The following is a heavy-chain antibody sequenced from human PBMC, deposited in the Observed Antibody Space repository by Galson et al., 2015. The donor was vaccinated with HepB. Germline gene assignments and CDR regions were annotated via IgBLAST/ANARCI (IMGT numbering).Heavy chain of an antibody. D-gene: IGHD2-2*02. CDR1: GFTFSSYW. V-gene: IGHV3-74*01. Sequence: SLRLSCAASGFTFSSYWMHWVRQAPGKGLVWVSRINSDGSSTSYADSVKGRFTISRDNAKNTLYLQMNSLRAEDTAVYYCARGGGYCSSTSCYKGNDYWGQGTLVTVSS. CDR2: INSDGSST. CDR3: ARGGGYCSSTSCYKGNDY. J-gene: IGHJ4*02.